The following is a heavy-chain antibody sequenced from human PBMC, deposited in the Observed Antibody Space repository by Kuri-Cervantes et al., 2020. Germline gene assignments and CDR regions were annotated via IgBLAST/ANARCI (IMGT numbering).Heavy chain of an antibody. J-gene: IGHJ4*02. V-gene: IGHV3-33*08. Sequence: GGSLRLSCAASGFTFSSYGMHWVRQAPGKGLEWVAVIWYDGSNKYYADSVKGRFTISRDNSKNTLYLQINSLRAEDTAVYYCARAGSDGFGFDYWGQGTLVTVSS. CDR1: GFTFSSYG. CDR2: IWYDGSNK. CDR3: ARAGSDGFGFDY. D-gene: IGHD3-16*01.